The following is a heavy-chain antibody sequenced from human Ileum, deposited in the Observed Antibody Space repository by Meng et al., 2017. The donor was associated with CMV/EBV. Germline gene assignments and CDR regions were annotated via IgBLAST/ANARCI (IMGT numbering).Heavy chain of an antibody. J-gene: IGHJ4*02. D-gene: IGHD6-6*01. CDR2: ITGSGGRT. Sequence: GESLKISCAASGFTFSSYDMSWARQAPGKGLEWVSTITGSGGRTHYADSVKGRFTISRDNSKNTLYLQMNSLRAEDTAIYYCDASDYWGQGTQVTVSS. CDR1: GFTFSSYD. CDR3: DASDY. V-gene: IGHV3-23*01.